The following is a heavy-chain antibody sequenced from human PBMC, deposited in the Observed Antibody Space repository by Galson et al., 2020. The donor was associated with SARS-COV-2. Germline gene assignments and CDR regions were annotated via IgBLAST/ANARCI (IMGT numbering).Heavy chain of an antibody. CDR2: IYYSGST. V-gene: IGHV4-39*01. Sequence: SETLSLTCTVSGGSISSSSYYWGWIRQPPGKGLEWIGSIYYSGSTYYNPSLKSRVTISVDTSKNQFSLKLSSVTAADTAVYYCSRLLDCSGGSCPHNWFDPWGQGTLVTVSS. D-gene: IGHD2-15*01. CDR1: GGSISSSSYY. CDR3: SRLLDCSGGSCPHNWFDP. J-gene: IGHJ5*02.